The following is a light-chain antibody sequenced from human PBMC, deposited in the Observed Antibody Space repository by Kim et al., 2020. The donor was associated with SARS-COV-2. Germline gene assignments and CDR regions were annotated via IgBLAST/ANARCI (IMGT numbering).Light chain of an antibody. CDR2: GKN. CDR3: NSRDSSGNHLYVV. CDR1: SLRSYY. V-gene: IGLV3-19*01. Sequence: GQTVRITCQGDSLRSYYASWYQQKPGQAPVLVIYGKNNRASGIPDRFSGSSSGNTASLTITGAQAEDEADYYCNSRDSSGNHLYVVFGGGTQLTVL. J-gene: IGLJ2*01.